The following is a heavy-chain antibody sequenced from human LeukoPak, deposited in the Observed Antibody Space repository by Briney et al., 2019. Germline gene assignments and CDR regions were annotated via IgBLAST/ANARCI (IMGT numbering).Heavy chain of an antibody. CDR3: ARSELLWFGGVKSGFDY. D-gene: IGHD3-10*01. V-gene: IGHV4-59*01. J-gene: IGHJ4*02. Sequence: SETLSLTCTVSGGSISDYYRGWIRQPPGKGLEWIGYFYNSGSSTYNPSLKSRVTISVDTSKEQFSLKVNSVTAADTAVYYCARSELLWFGGVKSGFDYWGQGTLVTVSS. CDR1: GGSISDYY. CDR2: FYNSGSS.